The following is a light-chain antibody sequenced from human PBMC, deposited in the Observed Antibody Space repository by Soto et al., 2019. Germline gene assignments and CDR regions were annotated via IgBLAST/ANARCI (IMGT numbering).Light chain of an antibody. CDR2: SAT. Sequence: EIVLTQSPDTLSLSPGETATLSCRASQSVTTNQLAWYQQKRGQAPRLVFHSATTKANAFPSRFSASGSGTDFTLTISRLQPEDFVLYYCQVYGISPWTFGQGTKVEIK. J-gene: IGKJ1*01. CDR3: QVYGISPWT. CDR1: QSVTTNQ. V-gene: IGKV3-20*01.